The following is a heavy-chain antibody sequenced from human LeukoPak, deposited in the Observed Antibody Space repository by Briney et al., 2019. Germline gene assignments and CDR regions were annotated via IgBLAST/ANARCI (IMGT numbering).Heavy chain of an antibody. V-gene: IGHV1-46*01. CDR2: INPRGGST. CDR1: GYTFSSYY. J-gene: IGHJ4*02. CDR3: ARGVRGPKYGSGNVYYFDY. Sequence: RASVKVSCKASGYTFSSYYMHWVRQAPGQGLEWMGIINPRGGSTSYAQKFQGRVTMTRNTSISTAYMELSSLRSEDTAVYYCARGVRGPKYGSGNVYYFDYWGQGTLVTVSS. D-gene: IGHD3-10*01.